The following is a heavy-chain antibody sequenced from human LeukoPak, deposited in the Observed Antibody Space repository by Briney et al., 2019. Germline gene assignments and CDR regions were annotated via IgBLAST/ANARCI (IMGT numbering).Heavy chain of an antibody. Sequence: GGSLRLSCAASRFSFSIYVMNWVRQAPGKGLEWVSGISGSGDNTYYADSVKGRFTISRDNSKNALFLQVNSLRAEDTAVYYCAKAYYYDGGGYYPLYRFDYWGQGTLVTVSS. V-gene: IGHV3-23*01. J-gene: IGHJ4*02. CDR3: AKAYYYDGGGYYPLYRFDY. D-gene: IGHD3-22*01. CDR1: RFSFSIYV. CDR2: ISGSGDNT.